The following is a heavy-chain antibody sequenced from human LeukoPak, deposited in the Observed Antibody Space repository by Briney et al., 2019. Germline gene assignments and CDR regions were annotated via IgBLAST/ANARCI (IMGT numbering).Heavy chain of an antibody. D-gene: IGHD3-22*01. J-gene: IGHJ4*02. CDR2: LYHSESS. V-gene: IGHV4-38-2*02. Sequence: PSETLSLTCSVSGYSINTAFSWGWIRQSPGRGLEWIGSLYHSESSYYNPSLKSRVTISLDTSKNHFSLTLSTVTAADTAAYYCARGVGYDDTLGSYFGFFDNWSQGTLVTVSS. CDR3: ARGVGYDDTLGSYFGFFDN. CDR1: GYSINTAFS.